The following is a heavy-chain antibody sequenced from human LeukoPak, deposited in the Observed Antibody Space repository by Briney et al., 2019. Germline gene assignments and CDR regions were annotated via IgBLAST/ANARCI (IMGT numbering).Heavy chain of an antibody. D-gene: IGHD6-13*01. J-gene: IGHJ4*02. V-gene: IGHV4-59*12. CDR1: GGSISSDY. Sequence: SETLSLTCTVSGGSISSDYWGWIREPPGEGLEWVGYIYYSVATNYNPSLKSLVTISVDRSKHQFSLKLSSVTAADTAVYYRARRDSSQAGEYWGQGPLDSVPS. CDR3: ARRDSSQAGEY. CDR2: IYYSVAT.